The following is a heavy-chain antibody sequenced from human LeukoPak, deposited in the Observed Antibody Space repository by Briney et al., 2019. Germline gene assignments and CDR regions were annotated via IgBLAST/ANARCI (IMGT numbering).Heavy chain of an antibody. CDR3: AKEDSNSRRDFQH. D-gene: IGHD1-1*01. J-gene: IGHJ1*01. CDR2: IRYDGSNK. V-gene: IGHV3-30*02. CDR1: GFTFSSYG. Sequence: PGGSLRLSCAASGFTFSSYGMHWVRQAPGKGLEWVAFIRYDGSNKYYADSVRGRFTISRDNSKNTLYLQMNSLRAEDTAVYYCAKEDSNSRRDFQHWGQGTLVTVSS.